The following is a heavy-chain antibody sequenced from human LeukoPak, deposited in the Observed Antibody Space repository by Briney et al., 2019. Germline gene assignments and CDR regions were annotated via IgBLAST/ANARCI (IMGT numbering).Heavy chain of an antibody. J-gene: IGHJ4*02. Sequence: GGSLRLSCAASGFTVSSNYMSWVRQAPGKGLEWVSVIYSGGSTYYADSVKGRFTISRGNSKNTLYLQMNSLRAEDTAVYYCASLTVAKSPFDYWGQGTLVTVSS. CDR1: GFTVSSNY. V-gene: IGHV3-53*01. CDR2: IYSGGST. CDR3: ASLTVAKSPFDY. D-gene: IGHD4-23*01.